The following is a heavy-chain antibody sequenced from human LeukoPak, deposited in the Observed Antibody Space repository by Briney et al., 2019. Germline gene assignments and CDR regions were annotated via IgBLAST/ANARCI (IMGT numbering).Heavy chain of an antibody. CDR2: ISGSGGST. CDR3: AKDQVTYYDSSGYQGYFQH. CDR1: GFTFSSYA. J-gene: IGHJ1*01. V-gene: IGHV3-23*01. Sequence: GGSLRLSCAASGFTFSSYAMSWVRQAPGKGLEWVSAISGSGGSTYHADSVKGRFTISRDNSKNTLYLQMNSLRAEDTAVYYCAKDQVTYYDSSGYQGYFQHWGQGTLVTVSS. D-gene: IGHD3-22*01.